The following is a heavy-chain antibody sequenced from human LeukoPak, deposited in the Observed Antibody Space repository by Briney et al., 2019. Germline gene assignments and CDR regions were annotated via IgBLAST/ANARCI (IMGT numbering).Heavy chain of an antibody. V-gene: IGHV4-59*01. Sequence: SETLSLTCTVSGGSISSYYWSWIRQPPGKGLEWIGYIYYSGSTNYNPSLKSRVTISVDTSKNQFSLKLSSVTAADTAVYYCARDAYSSGFFFDYWGQGTLVTVCS. CDR2: IYYSGST. CDR3: ARDAYSSGFFFDY. D-gene: IGHD6-19*01. CDR1: GGSISSYY. J-gene: IGHJ4*02.